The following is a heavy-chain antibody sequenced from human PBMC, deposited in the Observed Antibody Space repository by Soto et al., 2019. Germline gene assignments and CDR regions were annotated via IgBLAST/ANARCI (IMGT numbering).Heavy chain of an antibody. V-gene: IGHV4-34*01. CDR2: INHTGGT. Sequence: LSLTCAVYGGSVNDYYWNWIRQPPGKGLKWIGEINHTGGTHYNPSLKSRVTMSVDTSKNQFSLRLSSVTAADTAIYYCATRITVFGLLTPPFHPRGQGTHVTGS. J-gene: IGHJ5*02. CDR3: ATRITVFGLLTPPFHP. D-gene: IGHD3-3*01. CDR1: GGSVNDYY.